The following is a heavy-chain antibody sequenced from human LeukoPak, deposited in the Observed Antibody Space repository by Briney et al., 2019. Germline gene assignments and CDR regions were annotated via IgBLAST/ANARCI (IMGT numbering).Heavy chain of an antibody. V-gene: IGHV3-66*01. CDR2: IYSGGST. D-gene: IGHD1-1*01. CDR3: ARCHNWNDCYFDY. CDR1: GXTVSSNY. J-gene: IGHJ4*02. Sequence: PGGSLRLSCAASGXTVSSNYVSWVRQAPGKGLEWVWVIYSGGSTYYADSVKGRFTTSRDNSKNTLYLQMNSLRAEDTAVYYCARCHNWNDCYFDYCGQGTLVTVSS.